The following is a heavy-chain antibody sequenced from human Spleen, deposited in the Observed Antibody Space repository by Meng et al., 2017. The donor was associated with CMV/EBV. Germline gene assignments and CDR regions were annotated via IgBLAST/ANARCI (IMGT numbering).Heavy chain of an antibody. CDR1: GFTFSSYS. D-gene: IGHD2-2*02. CDR3: ARDYCSSTTCYRGTGAFDI. Sequence: GGSLRLSCAASGFTFSSYSMNWVRQAPGKGLEWVSSISSSSSYIYYADSVKGRFTISRDNAKNSLYLQMNSLRAEDTAVYYCARDYCSSTTCYRGTGAFDIWGQGTMVTVSS. J-gene: IGHJ3*02. V-gene: IGHV3-21*01. CDR2: ISSSSSYI.